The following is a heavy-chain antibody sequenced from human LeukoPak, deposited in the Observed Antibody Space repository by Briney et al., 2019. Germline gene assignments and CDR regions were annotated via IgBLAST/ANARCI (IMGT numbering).Heavy chain of an antibody. CDR3: AKGLEYYYDSSGYYYYYGMDV. V-gene: IGHV3-23*01. CDR1: GFTFTDYY. D-gene: IGHD3-22*01. J-gene: IGHJ6*02. CDR2: ISGSGGST. Sequence: GGSLRLSCAASGFTFTDYYMSWIRQAPGKGLEWVSAISGSGGSTYYADSVKGRFTISRDNSKNTLYLQMNSLRAEDTAVYYCAKGLEYYYDSSGYYYYYGMDVWGQGTTVTVSS.